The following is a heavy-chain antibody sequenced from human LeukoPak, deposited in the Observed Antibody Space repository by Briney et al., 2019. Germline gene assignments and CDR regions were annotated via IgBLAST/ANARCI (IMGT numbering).Heavy chain of an antibody. CDR1: GFAFDDYA. D-gene: IGHD1-26*01. CDR2: ISWNSGSI. Sequence: GGSLRLSCAASGFAFDDYAMHWVRQAPGKGLEWVSGISWNSGSIGYADSVKGRFTISRDNAKNSLYLQMNSLRAEDTALYYCAGFRVGATGIFDYWGQGTLVTVSS. J-gene: IGHJ4*02. V-gene: IGHV3-9*01. CDR3: AGFRVGATGIFDY.